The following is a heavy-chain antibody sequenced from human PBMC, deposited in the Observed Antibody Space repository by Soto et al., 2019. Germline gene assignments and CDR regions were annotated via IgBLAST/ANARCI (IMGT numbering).Heavy chain of an antibody. CDR3: AGGPSGDNVDY. J-gene: IGHJ4*02. CDR2: IYNSGST. V-gene: IGHV4-30-4*01. D-gene: IGHD1-26*01. Sequence: QVQLQESGPGVVEPSQTLSLTCTVSGGSINNNGYFWSWIRQPPGSGLEWIGHIYNSGSTYSNPSLHTRRTISVDTSKDQFSLKLSSGTAEDTAVYYCAGGPSGDNVDYWGQGTLVSVSS. CDR1: GGSINNNGYF.